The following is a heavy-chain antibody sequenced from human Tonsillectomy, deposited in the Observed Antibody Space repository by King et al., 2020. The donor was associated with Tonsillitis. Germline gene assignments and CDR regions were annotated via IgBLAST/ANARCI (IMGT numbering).Heavy chain of an antibody. V-gene: IGHV3-21*01. CDR1: GFTFSSYS. D-gene: IGHD4-17*01. J-gene: IGHJ6*02. CDR3: ARVGTVTILGSFGVDV. CDR2: ISSGSSYI. Sequence: QLVQSGGGLVKPGGSLRLSCAASGFTFSSYSMNWVRQAPGKGLEWVSSISSGSSYIYYADSVKGRFTISRDNAKKSLYLQMNSLRAEDTAVYYCARVGTVTILGSFGVDVWGQGTTVTVSS.